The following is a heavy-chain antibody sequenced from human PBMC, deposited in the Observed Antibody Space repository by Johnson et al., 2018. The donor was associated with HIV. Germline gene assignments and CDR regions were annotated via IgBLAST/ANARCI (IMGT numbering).Heavy chain of an antibody. CDR3: TRGIPNLPITGTRGFDI. D-gene: IGHD1-20*01. CDR1: GFTFSSYA. CDR2: ISYDGSNK. V-gene: IGHV3-30*14. J-gene: IGHJ3*02. Sequence: QVQLVESGGGVVQPGRSLKLSCAASGFTFSSYAMHWVRQAPGKGLEWVAVISYDGSNKYYADSVKGRFTISRDNSTNTLYLQMNSLRAEDTAVYYCTRGIPNLPITGTRGFDIWGQGTMVTVSS.